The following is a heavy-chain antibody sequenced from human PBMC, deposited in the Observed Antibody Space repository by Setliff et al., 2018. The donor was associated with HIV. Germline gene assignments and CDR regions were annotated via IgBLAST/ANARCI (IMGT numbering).Heavy chain of an antibody. CDR3: ARDRGWRLLPNDAFDI. D-gene: IGHD3-22*01. Sequence: GGSLRLSCAASGFTFSRYGMHWVRQAPGKGLEWVAVIWDDGSNEYYADSVKGRFTISRDNSKNTLYLQMNSLRAEDTAVYNCARDRGWRLLPNDAFDIWGQGTLVTVSS. V-gene: IGHV3-33*01. J-gene: IGHJ3*02. CDR1: GFTFSRYG. CDR2: IWDDGSNE.